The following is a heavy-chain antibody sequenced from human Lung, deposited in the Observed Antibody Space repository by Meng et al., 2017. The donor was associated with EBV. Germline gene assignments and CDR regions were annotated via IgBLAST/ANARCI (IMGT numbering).Heavy chain of an antibody. CDR3: ARDEGGNSERGFQH. J-gene: IGHJ1*01. Sequence: LKAVRPGLVNASGNLSLTCAFSGGSLSSSNWWSWVRQPPGKGLEWIGEIYHSGSTNYNPSLKSRVTISVDKSKNQFSLKLSSVTDADTAVHYCARDEGGNSERGFQHWGQGTLVTVSS. D-gene: IGHD4-23*01. CDR2: IYHSGST. CDR1: GGSLSSSNW. V-gene: IGHV4-4*02.